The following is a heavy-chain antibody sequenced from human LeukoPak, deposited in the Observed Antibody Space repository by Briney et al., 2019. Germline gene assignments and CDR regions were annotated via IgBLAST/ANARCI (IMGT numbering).Heavy chain of an antibody. CDR1: GYTFTGYY. CDR2: INPNSGGT. Sequence: ASVKVSCKASGYTFTGYYMHWVRQAPGQGLEWMGRINPNSGGTNYAQKFQGRVTMTRDTPISTAYMELSRLRSDDTAVYYCARDLYSGSYFYYFDYWGQGTLVTVSS. J-gene: IGHJ4*02. D-gene: IGHD1-26*01. V-gene: IGHV1-2*06. CDR3: ARDLYSGSYFYYFDY.